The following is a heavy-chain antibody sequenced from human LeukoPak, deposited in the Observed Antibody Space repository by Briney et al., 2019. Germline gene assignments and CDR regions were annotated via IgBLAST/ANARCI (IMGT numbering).Heavy chain of an antibody. CDR1: GGSISSSSYY. D-gene: IGHD1-7*01. V-gene: IGHV4-39*01. CDR3: ATYNWNYDFANFDY. J-gene: IGHJ4*02. CDR2: IYYSGST. Sequence: SETLSLTCTVSGGSISSSSYYRGWIRQPPGKGLEWIGSIYYSGSTYYNPSLKSRVTISVDTSKNQFSLKLSSVTAADTAVYYCATYNWNYDFANFDYWGQGTLVTVSS.